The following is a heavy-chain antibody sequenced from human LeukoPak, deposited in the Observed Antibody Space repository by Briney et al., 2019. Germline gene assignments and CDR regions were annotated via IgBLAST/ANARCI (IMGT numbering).Heavy chain of an antibody. J-gene: IGHJ5*02. V-gene: IGHV1-69*13. D-gene: IGHD3-22*01. CDR3: ARGGIVVVTSRFNWFDP. Sequence: GASVNVSCKASGGTFSSYAISWVRQAPGQGLEWMGGIIPIFGTVNYAQKFQGRVTITADESTSTAYMELSSLRSEDTAVYYCARGGIVVVTSRFNWFDPWGQGTLVTVSS. CDR2: IIPIFGTV. CDR1: GGTFSSYA.